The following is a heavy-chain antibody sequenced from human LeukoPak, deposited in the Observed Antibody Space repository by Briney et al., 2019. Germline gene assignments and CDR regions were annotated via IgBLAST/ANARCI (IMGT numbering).Heavy chain of an antibody. CDR3: AKDGPSSIPAAATYSQIDY. J-gene: IGHJ4*02. D-gene: IGHD6-13*01. CDR2: ISSNGGST. CDR1: GFTFSSYA. V-gene: IGHV3-64*01. Sequence: QPGGSLRLSCAASGFTFSSYAMHWVRQAPGKGLEYVSAISSNGGSTYYANSVKGRFTISRDNSRNTLYLQMNSLRPDDTAVYYCAKDGPSSIPAAATYSQIDYWGQGTLVTVSS.